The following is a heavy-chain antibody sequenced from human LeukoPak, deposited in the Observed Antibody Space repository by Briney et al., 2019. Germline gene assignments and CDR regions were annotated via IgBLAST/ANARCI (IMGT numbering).Heavy chain of an antibody. CDR1: GLTYSGYW. V-gene: IGHV3-7*01. CDR2: INEDGSRK. J-gene: IGHJ3*02. D-gene: IGHD3-10*01. Sequence: GGPLRLSCAASGLTYSGYWLSWAPHATGERVEGLTNINEDGSRKFYVDSVEGRFTISRDNARNSLSLQMNSLRAEDTAIYYCARDHRDSGRGAFDIWGQGTGVTVSS. CDR3: ARDHRDSGRGAFDI.